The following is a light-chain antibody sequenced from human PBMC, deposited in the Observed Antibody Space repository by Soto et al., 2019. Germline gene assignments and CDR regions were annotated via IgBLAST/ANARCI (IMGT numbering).Light chain of an antibody. CDR1: QSVSSN. CDR3: QQYNNWPGT. CDR2: GAS. Sequence: EIVMTQSPATLSVSPGERATLSCRASQSVSSNLARYQQKPGQAPRLLIYGASTRATGIPVRFSGSGSGTEFTLTISSLQSEDFAVYYCQQYNNWPGTFGQGTKVEIK. J-gene: IGKJ1*01. V-gene: IGKV3-15*01.